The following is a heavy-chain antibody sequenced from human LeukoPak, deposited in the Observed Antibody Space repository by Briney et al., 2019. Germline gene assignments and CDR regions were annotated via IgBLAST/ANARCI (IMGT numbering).Heavy chain of an antibody. V-gene: IGHV4-34*01. CDR1: GGXFSGYY. Sequence: PSETLSLTCAVYGGXFSGYYCSWIRQPPGKGLEWIGEINHSGSTNYNPSLKSRVTISVDTSKNQFSLKLSSVTAADTAVYYCARGRSSAPWFDPWGQGTLVTVSS. CDR2: INHSGST. J-gene: IGHJ5*02. CDR3: ARGRSSAPWFDP. D-gene: IGHD2-2*01.